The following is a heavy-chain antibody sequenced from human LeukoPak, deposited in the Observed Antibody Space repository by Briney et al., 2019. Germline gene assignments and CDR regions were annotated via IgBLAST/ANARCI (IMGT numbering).Heavy chain of an antibody. CDR3: AREGDDSSGYTFDY. D-gene: IGHD3-22*01. CDR1: GYTFTSYD. CDR2: MNPNSGNT. Sequence: ASVKVSCKASGYTFTSYDINWVRQATGQGLEWMGWMNPNSGNTGYAQKFQGRVTMTRNTSISTAYMGLSSLRSEDTAVYYCAREGDDSSGYTFDYWGQGTLVTVSS. V-gene: IGHV1-8*01. J-gene: IGHJ4*02.